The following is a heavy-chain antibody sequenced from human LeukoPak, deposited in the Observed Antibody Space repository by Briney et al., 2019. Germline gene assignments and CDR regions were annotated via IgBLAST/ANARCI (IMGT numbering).Heavy chain of an antibody. Sequence: ASVKVSCKASGYTFTGYCMHWVRQAPGQGLEWMGWINPNSGGTNYAQKFQGRVTMTRDTSISTAYMELSRLRSDDTALYYCARESYLPLASGYYYYMDVWGKGTTVTISS. CDR1: GYTFTGYC. CDR3: ARESYLPLASGYYYYMDV. CDR2: INPNSGGT. J-gene: IGHJ6*03. D-gene: IGHD3-10*01. V-gene: IGHV1-2*02.